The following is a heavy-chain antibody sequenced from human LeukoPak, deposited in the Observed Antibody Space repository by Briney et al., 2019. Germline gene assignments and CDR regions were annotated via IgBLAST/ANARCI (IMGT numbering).Heavy chain of an antibody. V-gene: IGHV1-69*13. CDR3: ARLEWLGKYYFDY. D-gene: IGHD3-3*01. Sequence: LVKVSCKASGGTFSSYAISWVRQAPGQGLEWMGGIIPIFGTANYAQKFQGRVTITADESTSTAYMELSSLRSEDTAVYYCARLEWLGKYYFDYWGQGTLVTVSS. CDR2: IIPIFGTA. J-gene: IGHJ4*02. CDR1: GGTFSSYA.